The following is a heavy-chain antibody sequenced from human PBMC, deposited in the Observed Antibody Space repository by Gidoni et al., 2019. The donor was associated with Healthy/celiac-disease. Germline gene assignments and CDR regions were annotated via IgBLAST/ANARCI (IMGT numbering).Heavy chain of an antibody. Sequence: QLQLQESGPGLVKPSETLSLTCTVSGGSISSSSYYWGWIRQPPGKGLEWIGSIYYSGSTYYNPSLKSRVTISVDTSKNQFSLKLSSVTAADTAVYYCARGDVVVVAALDYWGQGTLVTVSS. CDR2: IYYSGST. D-gene: IGHD2-15*01. CDR1: GGSISSSSYY. CDR3: ARGDVVVVAALDY. J-gene: IGHJ4*02. V-gene: IGHV4-39*01.